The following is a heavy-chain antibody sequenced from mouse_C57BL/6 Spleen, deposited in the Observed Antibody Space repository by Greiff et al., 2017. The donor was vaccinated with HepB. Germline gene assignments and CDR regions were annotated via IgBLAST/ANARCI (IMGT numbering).Heavy chain of an antibody. Sequence: VKLQESGPELVKPGASVKISCKASGYAFSSSWMNWVKQRPGKGLEWIGRIYPGDGDTNYNGKFKGKATLTADKSSSTAYMQLSSLTSEDSAVYFCARAQATFDYWGQGTTLTVSS. CDR3: ARAQATFDY. J-gene: IGHJ2*01. CDR2: IYPGDGDT. V-gene: IGHV1-82*01. CDR1: GYAFSSSW. D-gene: IGHD3-2*02.